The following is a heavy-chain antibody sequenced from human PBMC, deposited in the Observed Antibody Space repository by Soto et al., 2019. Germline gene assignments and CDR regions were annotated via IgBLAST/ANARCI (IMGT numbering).Heavy chain of an antibody. Sequence: GASVKVSCKASGYTFTSYDINWVRQATGQGLEWMGWMNPNSGNTGYAQKFQGRVTMTRNTSISTAYMELSSLRSEDTAVYYCARGRYIVATNYYYSGMDVWGQGTTVTVSS. CDR3: ARGRYIVATNYYYSGMDV. J-gene: IGHJ6*02. D-gene: IGHD5-12*01. CDR1: GYTFTSYD. CDR2: MNPNSGNT. V-gene: IGHV1-8*01.